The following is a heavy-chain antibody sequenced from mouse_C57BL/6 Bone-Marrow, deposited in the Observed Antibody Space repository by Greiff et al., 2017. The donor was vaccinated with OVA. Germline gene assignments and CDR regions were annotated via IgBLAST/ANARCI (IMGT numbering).Heavy chain of an antibody. CDR3: ARTLLCLRGGAY. CDR1: GYTFTSYW. J-gene: IGHJ3*01. V-gene: IGHV1-7*01. CDR2: INPSSGYT. D-gene: IGHD1-1*02. Sequence: VQLQQSGAELAKPGASVKMSCKASGYTFTSYWMHWVKQRPGKGLEWIGYINPSSGYTKYNQKFKDKATLTADKSSSTAYMQLSSLTYQDSAVSYGARTLLCLRGGAYWGQGTLVTVSA.